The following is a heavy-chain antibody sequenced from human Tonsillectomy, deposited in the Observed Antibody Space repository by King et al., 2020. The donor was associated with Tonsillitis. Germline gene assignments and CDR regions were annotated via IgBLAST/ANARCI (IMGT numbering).Heavy chain of an antibody. J-gene: IGHJ4*02. D-gene: IGHD3-10*01. Sequence: QLVQSGAEVKKPGASVKVSCKASGYTFTGYYMHWVQQAPGQGLEWLGWINPNSGGTNYAQKFPGRVTMTRDTSISTAYMELSRLRSDDTAVYYCARDSELWFGENDYWGQGTLVTVSS. CDR1: GYTFTGYY. V-gene: IGHV1-2*02. CDR2: INPNSGGT. CDR3: ARDSELWFGENDY.